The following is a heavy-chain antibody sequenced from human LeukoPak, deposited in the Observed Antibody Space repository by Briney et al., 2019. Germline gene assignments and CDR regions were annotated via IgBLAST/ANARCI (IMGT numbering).Heavy chain of an antibody. D-gene: IGHD3-10*01. CDR3: ARHDQQRGVEY. CDR2: IYYSGST. Sequence: PSGTLSLTCGVSGGSISSTNWWSWVRQPPGQGLEWIGYIYYSGSTYYKPSLKSRVTISLDTSKNQFSLRLSSVTAADTAVYYCARHDQQRGVEYWGQGTLVTVSS. CDR1: GGSISSTNW. J-gene: IGHJ4*02. V-gene: IGHV4-4*02.